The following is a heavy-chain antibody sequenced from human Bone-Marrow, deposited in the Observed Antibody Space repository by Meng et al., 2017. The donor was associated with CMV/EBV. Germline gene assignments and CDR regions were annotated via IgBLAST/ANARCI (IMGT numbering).Heavy chain of an antibody. CDR2: IYYSGST. CDR3: AIPRGIAARPWNWFDP. V-gene: IGHV4-59*12. D-gene: IGHD6-6*01. Sequence: SETLSLTCTLSGGSISSYYWSWIRQPPGKGLEWIGYIYYSGSTNYNPSLKSRVTISVDTSKNQFSLKLSSVTAADTAVYYCAIPRGIAARPWNWFDPWGQGTLVTVSS. J-gene: IGHJ5*02. CDR1: GGSISSYY.